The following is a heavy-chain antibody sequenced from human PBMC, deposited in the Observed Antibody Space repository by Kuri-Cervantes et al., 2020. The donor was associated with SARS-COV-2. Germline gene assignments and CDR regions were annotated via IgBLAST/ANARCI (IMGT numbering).Heavy chain of an antibody. CDR1: GGSISNHY. CDR3: AKYGTNDYLSTYFGRGSWFDP. V-gene: IGHV4-59*11. D-gene: IGHD3-16*01. J-gene: IGHJ5*02. Sequence: SETLSLTCIVSGGSISNHYWSWIRQPPGKGLEWIGDIYKGGSTKSNPSLKTRVTISVDTSKNLFSLRLNSVTAADTAVYFCAKYGTNDYLSTYFGRGSWFDPWGQGTLVTVSS. CDR2: IYKGGST.